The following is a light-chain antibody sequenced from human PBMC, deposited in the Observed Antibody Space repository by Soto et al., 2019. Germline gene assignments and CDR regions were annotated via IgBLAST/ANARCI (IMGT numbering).Light chain of an antibody. V-gene: IGKV3-15*01. CDR2: GAS. CDR3: QQYNNWPQT. J-gene: IGKJ1*01. Sequence: DIVMTQSPATLSVSPVERATLSCRASQSVSSNLAWYQQKPGQAPRLLIYGASTRATGIPARFSGSGSGTEFTLTISSLQSEDFAVYYCQQYNNWPQTFGQGTKVDI. CDR1: QSVSSN.